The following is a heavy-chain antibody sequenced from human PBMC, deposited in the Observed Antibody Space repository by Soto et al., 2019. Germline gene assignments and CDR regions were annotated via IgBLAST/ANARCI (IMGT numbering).Heavy chain of an antibody. Sequence: QVQLVQSGAEVKKPGASVKVSCNASGYTFTSYYMHWVRQAPGQGLEWMGIINPNGGSTSYAQKFQGRVPMTSDTSTSTVYLELSILRSEATAVYYCAGAPPRYYFAYWGQGTLVTVSS. CDR1: GYTFTSYY. CDR3: AGAPPRYYFAY. CDR2: INPNGGST. V-gene: IGHV1-46*01. J-gene: IGHJ4*02.